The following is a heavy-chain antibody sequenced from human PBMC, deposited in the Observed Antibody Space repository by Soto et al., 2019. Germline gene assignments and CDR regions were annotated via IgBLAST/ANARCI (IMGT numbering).Heavy chain of an antibody. CDR1: SYMLTTYY. Sequence: VTCSCKASSYMLTTYYMLWVGQAAREGHEMMDIINTLTTSGSTNYEQQFKSRVTVSKDTSTSTVYLELSSLSSVDSGVRDCARNFAAVDSWGQGTLVTVSS. D-gene: IGHD2-15*01. V-gene: IGHV1-46*01. J-gene: IGHJ5*01. CDR2: INTLTTSGST. CDR3: ARNFAAVDS.